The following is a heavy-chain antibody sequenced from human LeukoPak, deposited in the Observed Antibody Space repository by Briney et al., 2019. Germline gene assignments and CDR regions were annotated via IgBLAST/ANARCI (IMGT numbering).Heavy chain of an antibody. CDR1: GYTFTSYY. CDR2: SNPSGGSA. J-gene: IGHJ4*02. Sequence: ASVKASCKASGYTFTSYYMHWVRQAPGQGLEWMGRSNPSGGSARYAQKFQGRVTMTRDTSTSTVYMELSSLRSEDTAVYFCARGYGSGEQFHFDFWGQGTLVTVSS. V-gene: IGHV1-46*01. CDR3: ARGYGSGEQFHFDF. D-gene: IGHD3-10*01.